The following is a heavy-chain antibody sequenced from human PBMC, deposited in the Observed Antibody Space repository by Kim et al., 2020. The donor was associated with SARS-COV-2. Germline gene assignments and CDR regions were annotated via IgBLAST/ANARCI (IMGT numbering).Heavy chain of an antibody. Sequence: SETLSLTCTVSGGSISSSSYYWGWIRQPPGKGLEWIGSIYYSGSTYYNPSLKSRVTISVDTSKNQFSLKLSSVTAADTAVYYSARHGKQQLVTFDYWGQGTLVTVSS. J-gene: IGHJ4*02. CDR2: IYYSGST. CDR3: ARHGKQQLVTFDY. CDR1: GGSISSSSYY. V-gene: IGHV4-39*01. D-gene: IGHD6-13*01.